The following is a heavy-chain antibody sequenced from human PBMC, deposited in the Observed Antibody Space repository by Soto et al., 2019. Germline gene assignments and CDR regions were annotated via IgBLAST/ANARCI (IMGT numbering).Heavy chain of an antibody. Sequence: QITLMESGPTLVKPTQTLTLTCTFSGFSLSTSGVGVGWIRQPPGKALEWLALIYWDDDKRYSPSLKSRLTITKDTSKNQVVLTMTNMDPVDTATYYCAHRGYYYDSSGYYSSAEYFQHWGQGTLVTVSS. CDR2: IYWDDDK. CDR3: AHRGYYYDSSGYYSSAEYFQH. V-gene: IGHV2-5*02. D-gene: IGHD3-22*01. CDR1: GFSLSTSGVG. J-gene: IGHJ1*01.